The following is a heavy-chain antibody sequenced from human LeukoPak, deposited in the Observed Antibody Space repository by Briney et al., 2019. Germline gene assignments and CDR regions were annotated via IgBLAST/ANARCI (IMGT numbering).Heavy chain of an antibody. CDR2: IWHDGSNI. Sequence: PGRSLRLSCAASGFVLSSYGMHWVRQTPGKGLEWVAVIWHDGSNIYYGDSVKGRFTISRDNSRNTLYLQMFSLSTEDTAVYYCVKAGYYDSSGYYYYLDYWGQGTLVSVSS. J-gene: IGHJ4*02. CDR3: VKAGYYDSSGYYYYLDY. D-gene: IGHD3-22*01. CDR1: GFVLSSYG. V-gene: IGHV3-33*06.